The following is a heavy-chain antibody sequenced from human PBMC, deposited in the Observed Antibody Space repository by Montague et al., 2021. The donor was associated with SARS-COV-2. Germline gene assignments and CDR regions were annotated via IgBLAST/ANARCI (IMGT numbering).Heavy chain of an antibody. V-gene: IGHV4-59*13. Sequence: SETLSLTCTVSGGSISSYYWSWIRQPPGKGLEWIGYMCYSGSTNYNPSLKSRVTLSVDTSKSQFALKLSPVTAAATAVYYCARDFDYWGQGTLVTVSS. CDR2: MCYSGST. CDR3: ARDFDY. J-gene: IGHJ4*02. CDR1: GGSISSYY.